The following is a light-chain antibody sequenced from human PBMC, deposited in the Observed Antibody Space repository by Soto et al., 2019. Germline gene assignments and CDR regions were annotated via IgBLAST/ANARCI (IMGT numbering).Light chain of an antibody. V-gene: IGKV1-13*02. Sequence: AIQLTQSPSSLSASVGDRVTITCRASQGITSALAWYQQKPGKTPKLLIYDASSLESGVPSRFSGSGSGIDFALTISSLQPEDFATYYCQQFNSYPRTFGQGTKLEIK. J-gene: IGKJ2*01. CDR3: QQFNSYPRT. CDR1: QGITSA. CDR2: DAS.